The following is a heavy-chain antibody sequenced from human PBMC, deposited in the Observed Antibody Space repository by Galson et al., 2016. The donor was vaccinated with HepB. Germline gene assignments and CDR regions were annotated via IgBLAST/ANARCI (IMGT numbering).Heavy chain of an antibody. CDR3: ARDSTSRDFWTGYYGYYSYAMDV. Sequence: SVKVSCKASGYTFSSYVISWVRQAPGQGLEWMGWINIYNGKTNYAQKLQGSVTMTTDTSTSTAYMELRSLRFDDTAVYYCARDSTSRDFWTGYYGYYSYAMDVWGQGTTVTVSS. CDR1: GYTFSSYV. J-gene: IGHJ6*02. V-gene: IGHV1-18*01. D-gene: IGHD3/OR15-3a*01. CDR2: INIYNGKT.